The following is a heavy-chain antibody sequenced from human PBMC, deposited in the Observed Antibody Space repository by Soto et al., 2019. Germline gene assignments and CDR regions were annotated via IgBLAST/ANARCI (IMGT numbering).Heavy chain of an antibody. CDR1: GNTFTGYY. CDR3: ARGCIAVTTHLCY. J-gene: IGHJ4*02. D-gene: IGHD4-17*01. V-gene: IGHV1-2*02. CDR2: INPNSGGT. Sequence: ASVKVSCKASGNTFTGYYMHWVRQAPGQGLEWMGWINPNSGGTKYAQKFQGRVTMTTATSTSTAYMELASLRSDDTAVYYCARGCIAVTTHLCYWGQGXLVTVYS.